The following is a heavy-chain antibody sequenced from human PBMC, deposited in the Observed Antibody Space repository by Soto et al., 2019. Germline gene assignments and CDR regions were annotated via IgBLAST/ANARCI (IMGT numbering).Heavy chain of an antibody. J-gene: IGHJ5*02. Sequence: EVQLVESGGGLVQPGRSLRLSCAASGFTFDDYAMHWVRQAPGKGLEWVSGISWNSGSIGYADSVKGRFTISRDNAKNSLYLQMSRLRAEDTALYYCAKGRSSSWLWGRFDPWGQGTLVTVSS. V-gene: IGHV3-9*01. CDR2: ISWNSGSI. D-gene: IGHD6-13*01. CDR1: GFTFDDYA. CDR3: AKGRSSSWLWGRFDP.